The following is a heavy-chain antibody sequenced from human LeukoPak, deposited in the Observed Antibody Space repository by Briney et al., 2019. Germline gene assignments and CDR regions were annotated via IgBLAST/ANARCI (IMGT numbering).Heavy chain of an antibody. CDR2: IYYSGST. D-gene: IGHD3-3*01. CDR1: GGSISSYY. J-gene: IGHJ6*02. CDR3: ARHGLYDFWSGYSYGVDV. V-gene: IGHV4-59*08. Sequence: SETLSLTCTVSGGSISSYYWSWIRQPPGKGMEWIGYIYYSGSTNYNPSLKSRVTIPVDTSKNQFSLKLSSVTAADTAVYYCARHGLYDFWSGYSYGVDVWGQGTTVTVSS.